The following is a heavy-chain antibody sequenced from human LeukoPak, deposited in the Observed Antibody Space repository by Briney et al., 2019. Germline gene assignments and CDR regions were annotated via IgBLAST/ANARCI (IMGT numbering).Heavy chain of an antibody. D-gene: IGHD5-12*01. CDR3: ARDRSGGYSGYDAKWFDP. CDR1: GFTFSSYS. CDR2: ISSSSSYI. J-gene: IGHJ5*02. Sequence: PGGSLRLSCAASGFTFSSYSMNWVRQAPGKGLEWVSPISSSSSYIYYADSVKGRFTISRDNAKNSLYLQMNSLRAEDTAVYYCARDRSGGYSGYDAKWFDPWGQGTLVTVSS. V-gene: IGHV3-21*01.